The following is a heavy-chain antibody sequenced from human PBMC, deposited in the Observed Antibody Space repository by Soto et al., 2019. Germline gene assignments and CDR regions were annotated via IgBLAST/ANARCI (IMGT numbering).Heavy chain of an antibody. CDR2: IIPGSGDT. D-gene: IGHD6-6*01. J-gene: IGHJ4*02. Sequence: ASVKVSCKASGYTFMIYAMHLLLQAPGHSLQWMGWIIPGSGDTKYSQRFQGRVTFTWDTSASTAYMELSSLRSEDTADYFCARDDSSSRSFDYWGQGTRVTVSS. CDR3: ARDDSSSRSFDY. V-gene: IGHV1-3*01. CDR1: GYTFMIYA.